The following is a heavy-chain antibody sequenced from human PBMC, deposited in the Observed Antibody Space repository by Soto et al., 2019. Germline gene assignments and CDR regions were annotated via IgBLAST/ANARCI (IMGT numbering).Heavy chain of an antibody. J-gene: IGHJ3*02. CDR2: ISSNGGIT. D-gene: IGHD3-10*01. CDR3: AGSQSSIWDAFDI. Sequence: EVQLVESGGGLVQPGGSLRLSCAASGFTFSSYAMHWVRQAPGKGLEYVSAISSNGGITYYANSVKGRFTISRANSKSTLYLQMGSLRAEDMAVYYCAGSQSSIWDAFDIWGQGTMVTVSS. V-gene: IGHV3-64*01. CDR1: GFTFSSYA.